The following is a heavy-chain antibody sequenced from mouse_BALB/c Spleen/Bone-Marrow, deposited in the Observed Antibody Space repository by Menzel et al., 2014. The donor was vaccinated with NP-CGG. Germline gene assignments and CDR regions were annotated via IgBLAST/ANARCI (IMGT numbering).Heavy chain of an antibody. CDR1: GFAFSSYD. CDR3: ARRYGYGAMDY. Sequence: EVKLVESGGGLVKPGGSLKLSCAASGFAFSSYDMSWVRQTPEKRLEWVAYISSGGGSTYYPDTVKGRFTISSDNAKNTLYLQISGLKAEDTGMCYCARRYGYGAMDYWGQGTSVTVSS. D-gene: IGHD1-2*01. V-gene: IGHV5-12-1*01. J-gene: IGHJ4*01. CDR2: ISSGGGST.